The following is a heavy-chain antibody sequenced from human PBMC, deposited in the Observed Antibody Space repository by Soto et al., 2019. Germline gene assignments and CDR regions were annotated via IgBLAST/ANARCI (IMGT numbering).Heavy chain of an antibody. Sequence: QITLKESGPPLVKPTQTLTLTCTFSGFSFSTSGLGVGWIRQPPGKALEWLALIYWDDDRRYSPSLKGRLTVTKNTSRNQVVLTLTHMDPVDTATYYCAHSPPPTVTTSAEYFQHWGQGTLVTVSS. J-gene: IGHJ1*01. CDR3: AHSPPPTVTTSAEYFQH. CDR1: GFSFSTSGLG. D-gene: IGHD4-17*01. V-gene: IGHV2-5*02. CDR2: IYWDDDR.